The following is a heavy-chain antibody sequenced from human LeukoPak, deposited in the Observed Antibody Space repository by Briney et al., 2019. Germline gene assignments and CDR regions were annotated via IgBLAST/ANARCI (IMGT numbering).Heavy chain of an antibody. CDR3: ARDVVGYYDSSGYYLSASDI. CDR2: IRYDGSNK. V-gene: IGHV3-30*02. J-gene: IGHJ3*02. Sequence: GGSLRLSCAASGFTFSSYGMHWVRQAPGKGLEWVAFIRYDGSNKYYADAVKGRFSISRDNAKNSLFLQMNTLRAEDTAVYYCARDVVGYYDSSGYYLSASDIWGQGTMVTVSS. D-gene: IGHD3-22*01. CDR1: GFTFSSYG.